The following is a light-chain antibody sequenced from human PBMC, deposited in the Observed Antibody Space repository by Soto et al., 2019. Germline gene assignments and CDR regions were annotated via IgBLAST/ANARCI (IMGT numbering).Light chain of an antibody. J-gene: IGLJ2*01. CDR3: SSYGSTTHVI. CDR2: DVS. CDR1: SSDVGGYNH. Sequence: QSALTQPASVSGSPGQSITISCTGTSSDVGGYNHVSWYQQYPGKAPKLIIYDVSNRPSGLSNRFSGSKSGNTASLTISGLQAEDEADYYCSSYGSTTHVIFGGGTQLTVL. V-gene: IGLV2-14*01.